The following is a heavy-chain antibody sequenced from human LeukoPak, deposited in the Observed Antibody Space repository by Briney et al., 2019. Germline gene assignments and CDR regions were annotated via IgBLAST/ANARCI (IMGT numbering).Heavy chain of an antibody. CDR3: SRGSTYLNYFHF. CDR2: ISSSSSYI. CDR1: GFTFSSYS. V-gene: IGHV3-21*01. D-gene: IGHD1-26*01. Sequence: PGGSLRLSCAASGFTFSSYSMNWVRQAPGKGLEWVSSISSSSSYIYYADSVKGRFTISRDNAKNSLYLQMNSLRAEDTAVYYCSRGSTYLNYFHFWGLGTLVTVSS. J-gene: IGHJ4*02.